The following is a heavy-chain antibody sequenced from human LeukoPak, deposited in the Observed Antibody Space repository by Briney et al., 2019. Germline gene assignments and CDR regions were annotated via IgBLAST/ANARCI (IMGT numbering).Heavy chain of an antibody. V-gene: IGHV1-46*03. D-gene: IGHD2-15*01. Sequence: ASVKVSCKASGYTFTSYYTHWVRQAPGQGLEWMGIINPSGGSTSYAQKFQGRVTMTRDTSTSTVYMELSSLRSEDTAVYYCASCSGGSCYPYYYYMDVWGKGTTVTVSS. CDR3: ASCSGGSCYPYYYYMDV. CDR2: INPSGGST. J-gene: IGHJ6*03. CDR1: GYTFTSYY.